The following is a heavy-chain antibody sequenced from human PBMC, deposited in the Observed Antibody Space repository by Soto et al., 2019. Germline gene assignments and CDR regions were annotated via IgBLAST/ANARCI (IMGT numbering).Heavy chain of an antibody. V-gene: IGHV3-30-3*01. CDR1: GFTFSSYA. Sequence: PGGSLRLSCAASGFTFSSYAMHWVRQAPGKGLEWVAVISYDGSNKYYADSVKGRFTISRDNSKNTLYLQMNSQRAEDTAVYYCARGSPRIVGAAFEYWGQGTLVNVSS. CDR3: ARGSPRIVGAAFEY. CDR2: ISYDGSNK. D-gene: IGHD1-26*01. J-gene: IGHJ4*02.